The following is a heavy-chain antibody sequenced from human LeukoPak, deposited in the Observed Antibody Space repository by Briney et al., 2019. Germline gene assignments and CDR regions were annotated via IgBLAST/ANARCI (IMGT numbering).Heavy chain of an antibody. CDR1: GGSISSYY. J-gene: IGHJ4*02. Sequence: YPSETLSLTCTVSGGSISSYYWSWIRQPPGKGLEWIGYIYYSGSTNYNPSPKSRVTISVDTSKNQFSLNLSSVTAADTAVYYCARDRDYFGSGNYYTYFDYWGQGTLVTVTS. CDR2: IYYSGST. V-gene: IGHV4-59*01. D-gene: IGHD3-10*01. CDR3: ARDRDYFGSGNYYTYFDY.